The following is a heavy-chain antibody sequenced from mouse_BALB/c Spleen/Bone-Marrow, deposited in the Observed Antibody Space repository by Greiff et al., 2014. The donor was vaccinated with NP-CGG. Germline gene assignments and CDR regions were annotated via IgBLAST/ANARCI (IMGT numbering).Heavy chain of an antibody. V-gene: IGHV1-22*01. Sequence: EVKLMESGPELVKPGASVKISCKTSGYTFSDYTLHWVKQSHGKSLEWIGGVNPNIGGTSYNQKFKGKASLTVNKSSTTAYMELRSLTSDDSAVYYCARGRWYYWGQGTTLTVSS. CDR2: VNPNIGGT. CDR3: ARGRWYY. CDR1: GYTFSDYT. D-gene: IGHD2-3*01. J-gene: IGHJ2*01.